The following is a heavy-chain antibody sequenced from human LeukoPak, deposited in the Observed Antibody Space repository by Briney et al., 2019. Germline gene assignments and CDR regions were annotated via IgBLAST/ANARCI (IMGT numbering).Heavy chain of an antibody. V-gene: IGHV4-39*01. CDR1: GGSISSSSYY. CDR2: IYYSGST. J-gene: IGHJ5*02. CDR3: ARARITIFGVVTPYNWFDP. D-gene: IGHD3-3*01. Sequence: SETLSLTCTVSGGSISSSSYYWGWIRQPPGKGLEWIGSIYYSGSTYYNPSLKSRVTISVDTSKNQFSLKLSSVTAADTAVYYCARARITIFGVVTPYNWFDPWGQGTLVTVSS.